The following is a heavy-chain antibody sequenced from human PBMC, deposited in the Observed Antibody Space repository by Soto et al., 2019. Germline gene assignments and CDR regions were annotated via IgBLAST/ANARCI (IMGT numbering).Heavy chain of an antibody. Sequence: QVQLVQSGAEVKKPGSSVKVSCKASGGTFSSYAISWVRQAPGQGLEWMGGIIPIFGTANYAQKFQGRVTITADESTRTAYMELSSPRSADTAVYYCARNYYEPAGGFNAFDIWGQGTMVTVSS. CDR2: IIPIFGTA. D-gene: IGHD3-22*01. CDR1: GGTFSSYA. J-gene: IGHJ3*02. V-gene: IGHV1-69*01. CDR3: ARNYYEPAGGFNAFDI.